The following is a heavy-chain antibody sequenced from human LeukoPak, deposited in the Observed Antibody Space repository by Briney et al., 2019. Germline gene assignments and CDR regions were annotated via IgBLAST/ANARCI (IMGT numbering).Heavy chain of an antibody. CDR1: GFTVSGNY. Sequence: PGGSLRLSCAASGFTVSGNYMSWVRQAPGKGLEWVSVIHSGGTTYYADSVKGRFTISRDSSKNTLFLQMNSLRADDTAVYYCAKEYTGYAYFDYWGQGTLVTVSS. J-gene: IGHJ4*02. D-gene: IGHD3-9*01. CDR2: IHSGGTT. CDR3: AKEYTGYAYFDY. V-gene: IGHV3-53*01.